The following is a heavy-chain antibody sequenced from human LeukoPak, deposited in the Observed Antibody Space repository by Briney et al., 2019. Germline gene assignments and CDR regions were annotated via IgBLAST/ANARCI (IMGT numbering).Heavy chain of an antibody. Sequence: GGSLRLSCAVSGFTFSSYWMHWVRQAPGKGLVWVSRIDRDGSRINYADSVKGRLTISRDNGKNTLFLQMNSLRAEDAAVYYCARGNDYGGPHYWGQGTLVTVSS. CDR2: IDRDGSRI. CDR3: ARGNDYGGPHY. CDR1: GFTFSSYW. D-gene: IGHD4-23*01. V-gene: IGHV3-74*01. J-gene: IGHJ4*02.